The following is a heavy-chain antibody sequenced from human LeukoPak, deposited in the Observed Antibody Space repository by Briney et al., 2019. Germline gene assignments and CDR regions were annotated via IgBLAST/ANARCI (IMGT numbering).Heavy chain of an antibody. V-gene: IGHV4-34*01. CDR1: GGSFGGYY. Sequence: SETLSLTCAVYGGSFGGYYWSWIRQPPGKGLEWIGEINHSGSTNYNPSLKSRVTISVDTSKNQFSLKLSSVTAADTAVYYCARVHGSGSYYTHIDYWGQGTLVTVSS. D-gene: IGHD3-10*01. J-gene: IGHJ4*02. CDR3: ARVHGSGSYYTHIDY. CDR2: INHSGST.